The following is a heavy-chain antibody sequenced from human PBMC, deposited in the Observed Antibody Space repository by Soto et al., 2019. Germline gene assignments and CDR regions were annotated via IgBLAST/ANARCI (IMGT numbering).Heavy chain of an antibody. CDR2: IDSSGEK. CDR1: GLSITDSEMG. V-gene: IGHV2-26*01. CDR3: ARRHLAVAVSPWFDP. D-gene: IGHD6-19*01. Sequence: QVTLKESGPVLVKPTETLTLRCTVSGLSITDSEMGVSWIRQPPVQPLEWLAHIDSSGEKSYRTFLKSRLAISKDTSKNQIGLTMTNMDPADTATYYCARRHLAVAVSPWFDPWGQGIPVTVSS. J-gene: IGHJ5*02.